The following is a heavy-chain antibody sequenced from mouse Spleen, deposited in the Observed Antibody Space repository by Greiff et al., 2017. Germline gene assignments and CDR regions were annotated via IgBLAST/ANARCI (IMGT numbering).Heavy chain of an antibody. Sequence: EVKLVESGGGLVKPGGSLKLSCAASGFTFSSYGMSWVRQTPEKRLEWVATISGGGSYTYYPDSVKGRFTISRDNAKNNLYLQMSSLRSEDTALYYCASVTNWYFDVWGAGTTVTVSS. CDR2: ISGGGSYT. CDR1: GFTFSSYG. V-gene: IGHV5-9-2*01. D-gene: IGHD2-12*01. J-gene: IGHJ1*01. CDR3: ASVTNWYFDV.